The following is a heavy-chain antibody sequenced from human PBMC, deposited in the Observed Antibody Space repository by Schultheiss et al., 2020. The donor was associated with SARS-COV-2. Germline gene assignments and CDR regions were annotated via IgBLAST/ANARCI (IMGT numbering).Heavy chain of an antibody. CDR1: GYSFTSYW. D-gene: IGHD3-3*01. J-gene: IGHJ1*01. V-gene: IGHV5-51*01. CDR2: IYPGDSDT. CDR3: ARQGDRHYDFWSGYYTGKYFQH. Sequence: GESLKISCKGSGYSFTSYWIGWVRQMPGKGLEWMGIIYPGDSDTRYSPSFQGQVTISADKSISTAYLQWSSLKASDTAMYYCARQGDRHYDFWSGYYTGKYFQHWGQGTLVTVSS.